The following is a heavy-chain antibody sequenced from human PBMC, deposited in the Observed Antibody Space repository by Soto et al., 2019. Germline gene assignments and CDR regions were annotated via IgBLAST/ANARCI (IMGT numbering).Heavy chain of an antibody. Sequence: ASVKVSCKASGYTFTVYYMHWVRQAPGQGLEWMGWINPNSGSTNYAQKFQGWVTMTRDTSISTAYMELSRLRSDDTAVYYCARGDRLVPTASLYYYYMDVWGKGTTVTVSS. CDR2: INPNSGST. V-gene: IGHV1-2*04. J-gene: IGHJ6*03. CDR3: ARGDRLVPTASLYYYYMDV. D-gene: IGHD3-9*01. CDR1: GYTFTVYY.